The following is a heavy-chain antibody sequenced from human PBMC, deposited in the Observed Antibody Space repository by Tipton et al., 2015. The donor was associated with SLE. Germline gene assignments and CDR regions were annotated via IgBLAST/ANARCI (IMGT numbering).Heavy chain of an antibody. CDR2: INHSGST. V-gene: IGHV4-34*01. D-gene: IGHD3-10*01. J-gene: IGHJ4*02. Sequence: TLSLTCAVYGGSFSGYYWSWIRQPPGKGLEWIGEINHSGSTNYNPSLKSRVTISVDTSKNQFSLKLSSVTAADTAVYYCALGGYLNPFDYWGQGTLVTVSS. CDR1: GGSFSGYY. CDR3: ALGGYLNPFDY.